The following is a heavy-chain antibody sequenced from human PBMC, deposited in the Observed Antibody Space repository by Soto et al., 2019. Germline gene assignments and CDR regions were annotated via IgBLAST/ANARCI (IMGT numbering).Heavy chain of an antibody. CDR2: ISGYNGNT. J-gene: IGHJ4*02. Sequence: QIQLVQSGTEVKRSGAAVKVSCKTSGYSFTTYGLSWVRQAPGRGLEWVGWISGYNGNTNYAQKFQGTVIFTTDNPTTTGYMEIKSLSSDDTAVYYCVRDTYYYHSSGPAPFEYWAQGTQVTVSS. CDR1: GYSFTTYG. D-gene: IGHD3-22*01. CDR3: VRDTYYYHSSGPAPFEY. V-gene: IGHV1-18*01.